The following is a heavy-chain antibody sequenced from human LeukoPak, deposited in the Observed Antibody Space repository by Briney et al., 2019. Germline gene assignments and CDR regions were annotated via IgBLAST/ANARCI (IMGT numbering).Heavy chain of an antibody. D-gene: IGHD3-10*01. CDR1: GFTFSSYS. V-gene: IGHV3-21*01. CDR3: ARGDGSGSRGFDP. Sequence: GGSLRLSCAASGFTFSSYSMNWVRQAPGKGLEWVSSLSSSSSYIYYADSVKGRFTISRDNAKNSLYLQMNSLRAEDTAVYYCARGDGSGSRGFDPWGQGTLDTVSS. J-gene: IGHJ5*02. CDR2: LSSSSSYI.